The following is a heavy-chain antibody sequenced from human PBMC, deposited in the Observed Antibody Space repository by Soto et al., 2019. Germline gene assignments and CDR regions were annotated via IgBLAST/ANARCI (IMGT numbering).Heavy chain of an antibody. CDR2: ISAYNGNT. Sequence: ASVKVSCKASGYTFTSYGISWVRQAPGQGLEWMGWISAYNGNTNYAQKLQGRVTMTTDTSTSTAYMELRSLRSDDTAVSYCARTALTYYYGSGSYPSALDYWGQGTLVTVSS. CDR3: ARTALTYYYGSGSYPSALDY. CDR1: GYTFTSYG. D-gene: IGHD3-10*01. V-gene: IGHV1-18*01. J-gene: IGHJ4*02.